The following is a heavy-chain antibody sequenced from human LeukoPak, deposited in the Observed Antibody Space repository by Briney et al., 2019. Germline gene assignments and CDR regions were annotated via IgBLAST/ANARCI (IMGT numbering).Heavy chain of an antibody. J-gene: IGHJ5*02. CDR2: IYYSGST. CDR3: ARVGNPLVTVFAWFDP. Sequence: SKTLSLTCTVYGGSFSGYYWNWIRQPPGKGVEWIGYIYYSGSTNYNPSLKSRVTISVDTSKNQFSLKLSSVTAAGTAVYYCARVGNPLVTVFAWFDPWGQGTLVTVSS. V-gene: IGHV4-59*12. CDR1: GGSFSGYY. D-gene: IGHD3-3*01.